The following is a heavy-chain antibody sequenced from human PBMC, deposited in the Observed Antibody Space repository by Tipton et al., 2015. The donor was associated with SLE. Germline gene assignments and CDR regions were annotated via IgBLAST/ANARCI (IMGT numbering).Heavy chain of an antibody. Sequence: TLSLTCTVSGASISSHYWSWSRLPPGKGLEWIGYMYYTGSAHYNPSLRNRVTTSLDTSKNQFSLKLSSVTAADTAVYYCARTLGAIAHTVYDAFDIWGQGKMVTVSS. V-gene: IGHV4-59*11. D-gene: IGHD1-26*01. CDR2: MYYTGSA. CDR3: ARTLGAIAHTVYDAFDI. J-gene: IGHJ3*02. CDR1: GASISSHY.